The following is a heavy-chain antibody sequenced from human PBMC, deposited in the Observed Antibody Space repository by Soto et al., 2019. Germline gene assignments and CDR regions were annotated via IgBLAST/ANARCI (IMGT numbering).Heavy chain of an antibody. V-gene: IGHV3-23*01. D-gene: IGHD6-19*01. J-gene: IGHJ3*02. Sequence: EVQLLESGGGLVQPGGSLRLSCAASGFTFSSYAMSWVRQAPGKGLEWVSAISGSGGSTYYADSVKGRFTISRDNSKNTVYLQMNSLRAEDTAVYYCAKVSGVAGRENDAFDIWGQGTMVTVSS. CDR2: ISGSGGST. CDR3: AKVSGVAGRENDAFDI. CDR1: GFTFSSYA.